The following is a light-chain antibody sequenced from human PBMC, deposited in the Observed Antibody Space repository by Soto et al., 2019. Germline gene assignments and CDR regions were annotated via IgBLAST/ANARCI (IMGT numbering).Light chain of an antibody. CDR1: SGHSSYA. CDR2: LNSDGSH. CDR3: QSWGTGTPWV. V-gene: IGLV4-69*01. J-gene: IGLJ3*02. Sequence: QSVLTQSPSASASLGASVKLTCTLSSGHSSYAIAWHQQQPEKGPRYLMKLNSDGSHSKGDGIPDRFSGSSSGAERYLTISSLQSEDEADAYCQSWGTGTPWVFGGGTKLTVL.